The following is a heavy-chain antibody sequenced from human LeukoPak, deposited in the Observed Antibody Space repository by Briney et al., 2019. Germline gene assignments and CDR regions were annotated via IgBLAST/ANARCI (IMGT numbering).Heavy chain of an antibody. Sequence: ASVKVSCKVSGYTLTELSMHWVRQAPGKGLEWMGGFDPEDGETIYAQKFQGRVTMTEDTSTDTAYMELSSLRSEDTAVYYYASGDIVVVPAARWSGSFDYWGQGTLVTVSS. J-gene: IGHJ4*02. V-gene: IGHV1-24*01. CDR3: ASGDIVVVPAARWSGSFDY. D-gene: IGHD2-2*01. CDR2: FDPEDGET. CDR1: GYTLTELS.